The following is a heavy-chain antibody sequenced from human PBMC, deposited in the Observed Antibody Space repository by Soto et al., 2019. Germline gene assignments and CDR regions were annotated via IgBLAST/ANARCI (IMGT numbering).Heavy chain of an antibody. D-gene: IGHD3-3*01. CDR3: ARVGVYTIFGVVTENWFDP. CDR2: ISAYNGNT. V-gene: IGHV1-18*01. J-gene: IGHJ5*02. CDR1: GYTFTSYG. Sequence: QVQLVQSGAEVKKPGASVKVSCKASGYTFTSYGISWVRQAPGQGLEWMGWISAYNGNTNYAQKLQGRVTMTTDTSTSTAYMELRSQRSDDTAVYYCARVGVYTIFGVVTENWFDPWGQGTLVTVSS.